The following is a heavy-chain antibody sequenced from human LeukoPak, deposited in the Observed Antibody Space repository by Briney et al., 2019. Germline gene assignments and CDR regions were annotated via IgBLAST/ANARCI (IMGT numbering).Heavy chain of an antibody. V-gene: IGHV4-59*01. Sequence: SETLSLTCTVSGGSISSYYWSWIRQPPGKGLERIGYIYYSGSTNYNPSLKSRVTISVDTSKNQFSLKLSSVTAADTAVYYCARSTDYYDSSLDIWGQGTMVTVSS. CDR1: GGSISSYY. CDR2: IYYSGST. D-gene: IGHD3-22*01. CDR3: ARSTDYYDSSLDI. J-gene: IGHJ3*02.